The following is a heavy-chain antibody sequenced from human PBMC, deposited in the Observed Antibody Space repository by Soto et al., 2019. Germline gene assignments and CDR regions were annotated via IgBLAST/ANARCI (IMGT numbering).Heavy chain of an antibody. CDR3: ARASGYSSSWYFDY. V-gene: IGHV4-31*03. D-gene: IGHD6-13*01. Sequence: PSETLSLTCTVSGGSIRSGGYYWSWIRQHPGKGLEWIGYIYYSGSTYYNPSLKSRVTISVDTFKNQFSLKLSSVTAADTAVYYCARASGYSSSWYFDYWGQGTLVTVSS. J-gene: IGHJ4*02. CDR2: IYYSGST. CDR1: GGSIRSGGYY.